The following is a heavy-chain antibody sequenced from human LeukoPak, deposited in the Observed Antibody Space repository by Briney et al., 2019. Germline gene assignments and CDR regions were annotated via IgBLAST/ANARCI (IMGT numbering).Heavy chain of an antibody. Sequence: SETLSLTCTVSGGSISSGDYYWSWIRQPPGKGLEWIGYIYYSGSTYYNPSLKSRVTISVDTSKNQFSLKLGSVTAADTAVYYCASEYGVTGTFWFDPWGQGTLVTVSS. CDR1: GGSISSGDYY. V-gene: IGHV4-30-4*08. CDR2: IYYSGST. J-gene: IGHJ5*02. CDR3: ASEYGVTGTFWFDP. D-gene: IGHD2-8*02.